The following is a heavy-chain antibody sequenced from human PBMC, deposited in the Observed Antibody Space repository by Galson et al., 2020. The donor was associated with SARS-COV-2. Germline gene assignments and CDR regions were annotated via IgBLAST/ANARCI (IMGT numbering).Heavy chain of an antibody. J-gene: IGHJ4*02. D-gene: IGHD3-10*01. CDR1: GFTFDDYA. CDR3: AKDPLYYYGSGSYDY. Sequence: SLKISCAASGFTFDDYAMHWVRQAPGKGLEWVSGISRNSGSIGYADSVKGRFTISRDNAKNSLYLQMNSLRAEDTALYYCAKDPLYYYGSGSYDYWGQGTLVTVSS. V-gene: IGHV3-9*01. CDR2: ISRNSGSI.